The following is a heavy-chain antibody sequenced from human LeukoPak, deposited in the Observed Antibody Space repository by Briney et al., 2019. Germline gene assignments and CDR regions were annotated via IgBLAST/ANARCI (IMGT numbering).Heavy chain of an antibody. Sequence: SVKVSCKASGYTFTSYYMHWVRQAPGQGLEWMGGIIPIFGTANYAQKFQGRVTITADKSTSTAYMELSSLRSEDTAVYYCARDRGGPGTFWFDPWGQGTLVTVSS. CDR3: ARDRGGPGTFWFDP. D-gene: IGHD1/OR15-1a*01. V-gene: IGHV1-69*06. CDR2: IIPIFGTA. CDR1: GYTFTSYY. J-gene: IGHJ5*02.